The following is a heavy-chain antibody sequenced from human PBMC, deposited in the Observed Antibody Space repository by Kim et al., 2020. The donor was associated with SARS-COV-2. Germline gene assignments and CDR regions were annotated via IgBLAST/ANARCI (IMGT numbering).Heavy chain of an antibody. CDR3: AKAPPEYLAFDY. D-gene: IGHD2-2*02. J-gene: IGHJ4*02. Sequence: HAGSVKGRCTNYRDNTKNTLYQQKNSRRAEDTAVYYCAKAPPEYLAFDYWGQGTLVTVSS. V-gene: IGHV3-23*01.